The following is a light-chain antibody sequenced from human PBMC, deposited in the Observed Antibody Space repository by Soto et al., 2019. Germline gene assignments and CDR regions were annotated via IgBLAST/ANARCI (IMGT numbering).Light chain of an antibody. V-gene: IGKV3-11*01. CDR2: DAS. CDR3: QQRSDWPLT. Sequence: EIVLTQSPATLSLSPGERATLSCRACQSVSSYLAWYQQKPGQAPRLLMYDASNRATGIPARFSGSGSGTDFTLTISSLEPEDFAVYYCQQRSDWPLTFGQGTRLEIK. CDR1: QSVSSY. J-gene: IGKJ5*01.